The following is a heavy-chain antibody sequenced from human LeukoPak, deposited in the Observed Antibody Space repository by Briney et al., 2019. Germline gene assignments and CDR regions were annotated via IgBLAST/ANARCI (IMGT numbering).Heavy chain of an antibody. J-gene: IGHJ3*02. CDR3: ARVGPQWLIRLDAFDI. Sequence: SGTLSLTCAVSGGSISSSNWWSWVRQPPGKGLEWIGEIYHSGSTNYNPSLKSRVTISVDKSKNQFSLKLSSVTAADTAVYYCARVGPQWLIRLDAFDIWGQGTMVTVSS. CDR2: IYHSGST. D-gene: IGHD6-19*01. CDR1: GGSISSSNW. V-gene: IGHV4-4*02.